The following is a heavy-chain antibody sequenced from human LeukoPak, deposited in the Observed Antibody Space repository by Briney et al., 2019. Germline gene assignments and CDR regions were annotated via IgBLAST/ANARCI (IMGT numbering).Heavy chain of an antibody. CDR2: ISVYNGNT. V-gene: IGHV1-18*01. CDR1: GYTFTNYG. CDR3: ARVDLLTGYYFFDY. Sequence: ASVKVSCKASGYTFTNYGISWVRQAPGQGLEWMGWISVYNGNTNYAQKLQGRVTMTTDTSTSTAYMELRSLGSDETAVYYCARVDLLTGYYFFDYWGQGTLVTVSS. D-gene: IGHD3-9*01. J-gene: IGHJ4*02.